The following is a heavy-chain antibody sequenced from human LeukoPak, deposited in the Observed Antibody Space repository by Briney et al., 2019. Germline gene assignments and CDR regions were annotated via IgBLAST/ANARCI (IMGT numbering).Heavy chain of an antibody. V-gene: IGHV1-18*01. Sequence: ASVKVSCKASGYTFTSYGISWVRQAPGQGFEWMGWISAYNGNTNYAQKLQGRVTMTTDTSTSTAYMELRSLRSDDTAVYYCARDLPPGYDFWLRHGWFDPWGQGTLVTVSS. CDR1: GYTFTSYG. CDR2: ISAYNGNT. D-gene: IGHD3-3*01. CDR3: ARDLPPGYDFWLRHGWFDP. J-gene: IGHJ5*02.